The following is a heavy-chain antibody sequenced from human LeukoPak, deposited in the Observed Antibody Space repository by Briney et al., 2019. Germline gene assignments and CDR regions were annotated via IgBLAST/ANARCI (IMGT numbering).Heavy chain of an antibody. D-gene: IGHD6-13*01. CDR2: IIPIFGTA. Sequence: GASVKVSCKASGYTFTSYGISWVRQAPGQGLEWMGGIIPIFGTANYAQKFQGRVTITADESTSTAYMELSSLRSEDTAVYYCAREHPSSSWYGWGYYFDYWGQGTLVTVSS. CDR3: AREHPSSSWYGWGYYFDY. V-gene: IGHV1-69*13. J-gene: IGHJ4*02. CDR1: GYTFTSYG.